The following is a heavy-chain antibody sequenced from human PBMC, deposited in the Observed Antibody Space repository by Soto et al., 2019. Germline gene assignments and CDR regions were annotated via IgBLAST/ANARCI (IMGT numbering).Heavy chain of an antibody. Sequence: QVQLQESGPGLVKPSGTLSLTCAVSGGSISSSNWWSCVRQPPGKGLEWIGEIYHSGSTNYNPSLKSRVTISVDKSKNQFSLKLSSVTAADTAVYYCARDPTGTSYYYYYGMDVWGQGTTVTVSS. CDR3: ARDPTGTSYYYYYGMDV. CDR2: IYHSGST. V-gene: IGHV4-4*02. D-gene: IGHD1-7*01. CDR1: GGSISSSNW. J-gene: IGHJ6*02.